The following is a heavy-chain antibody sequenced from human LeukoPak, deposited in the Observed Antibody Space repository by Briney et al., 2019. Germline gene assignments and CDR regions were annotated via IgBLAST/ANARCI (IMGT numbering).Heavy chain of an antibody. J-gene: IGHJ4*02. CDR3: ARDGWDVADGYFDY. CDR2: ISSSSSSTI. D-gene: IGHD1-26*01. Sequence: GGSLRLSCAASGFTFSSYSMNWVRQAPGKGLEWVSYISSSSSSTIYYADSVKGRFTISRDNAKNSLYLQMNSLRAEDTAVYYCARDGWDVADGYFDYWGQGTLVTVSS. CDR1: GFTFSSYS. V-gene: IGHV3-48*04.